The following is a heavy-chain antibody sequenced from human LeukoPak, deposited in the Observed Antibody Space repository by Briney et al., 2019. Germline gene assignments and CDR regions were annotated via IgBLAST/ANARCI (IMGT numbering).Heavy chain of an antibody. CDR3: ARDLDRSEVVTAKGYYYYYMDV. D-gene: IGHD2-21*02. CDR1: GYTFTSYG. Sequence: GASVKVSCKASGYTFTSYGISWVRQAPGQGLEWMGWISAYNGNTNYAQKLQGRVTMTTDTSTSTAYMELRSLRSDDTAVYYCARDLDRSEVVTAKGYYYYYMDVWGKGTTVTISS. CDR2: ISAYNGNT. V-gene: IGHV1-18*01. J-gene: IGHJ6*03.